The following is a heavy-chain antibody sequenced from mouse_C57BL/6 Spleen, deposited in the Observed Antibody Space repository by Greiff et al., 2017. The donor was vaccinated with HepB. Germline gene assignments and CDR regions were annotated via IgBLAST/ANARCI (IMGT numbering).Heavy chain of an antibody. V-gene: IGHV1-64*01. CDR2: IYPNSGST. CDR3: AKSYSINFGG. D-gene: IGHD2-5*01. Sequence: QVQLQQPGAELVKPGASVKLSCKASGYTFTSYWMHWVKQRPGQGLEWIGMIYPNSGSTNYNEKFKGKATLTADKSSSTAYMQLSSLTSEDSAFYYRAKSYSINFGGRGQRTTRPLCS. CDR1: GYTFTSYW. J-gene: IGHJ2*01.